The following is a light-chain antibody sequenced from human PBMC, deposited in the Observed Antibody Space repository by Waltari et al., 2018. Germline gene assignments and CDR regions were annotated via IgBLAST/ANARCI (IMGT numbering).Light chain of an antibody. CDR2: KAS. V-gene: IGKV1-5*03. CDR1: RSIRTW. J-gene: IGKJ2*01. Sequence: DIQMTQSPSTPSASLGDRVTLTCRASRSIRTWLAWYQQKLWKAPKLLIYKASTLEGGVPSRFSGSGSETEFTLTITSLQPDDFATYYCQQYYTYPYTFGQGTKLEIK. CDR3: QQYYTYPYT.